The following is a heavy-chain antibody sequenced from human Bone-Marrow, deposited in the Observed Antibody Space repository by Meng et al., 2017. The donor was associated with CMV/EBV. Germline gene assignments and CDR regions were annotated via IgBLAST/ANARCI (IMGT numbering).Heavy chain of an antibody. CDR3: AKTHGVNWNGIDI. J-gene: IGHJ3*02. Sequence: ASVKVSCKASGYSFTGYYMHWVRQAPGQGLEWMGWINPHNGATYYVQKFQGGVTLTRDTSISTAYMELNRLKSDDTAVYYCAKTHGVNWNGIDIWGQGTMVTVSS. V-gene: IGHV1-2*02. D-gene: IGHD1-1*01. CDR2: INPHNGAT. CDR1: GYSFTGYY.